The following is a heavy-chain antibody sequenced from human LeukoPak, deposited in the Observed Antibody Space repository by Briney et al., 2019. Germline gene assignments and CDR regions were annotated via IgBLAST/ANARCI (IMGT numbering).Heavy chain of an antibody. V-gene: IGHV4-4*02. CDR3: ARGYGDYVGY. CDR1: GGSISSSNW. Sequence: PSGTLSLTCAVSGGSISSSNWWSWVRQPPGKGLGWIGEIYHSGSTNYNPSLKSRVTILVDKSKYQFSLKLSSVTAADTAVYYCARGYGDYVGYWGQGTLVTVSS. J-gene: IGHJ4*02. D-gene: IGHD4-17*01. CDR2: IYHSGST.